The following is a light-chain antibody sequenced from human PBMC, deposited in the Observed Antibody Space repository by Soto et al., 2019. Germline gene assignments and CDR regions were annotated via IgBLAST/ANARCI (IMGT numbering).Light chain of an antibody. Sequence: ALTQPPSASGSPGQSVTISCTGTSSDVGGYNYVSWYQQHPGKAPKVMIYEVNKRPSGVPDRFSGSKSGNTASLTISGLQAEDEADYYCKSYTGINNWVFGGGTKLTVL. V-gene: IGLV2-8*01. CDR3: KSYTGINNWV. CDR2: EVN. J-gene: IGLJ3*02. CDR1: SSDVGGYNY.